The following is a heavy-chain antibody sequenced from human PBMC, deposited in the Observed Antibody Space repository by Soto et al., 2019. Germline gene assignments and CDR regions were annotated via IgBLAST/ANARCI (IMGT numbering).Heavy chain of an antibody. J-gene: IGHJ6*03. CDR1: GFTISGNA. Sequence: EVQLVESGGGLVQPGGSLRLSCAASGFTISGNAMNWVCQAPGRGLEWVSYISSSSTNIHYADSVRGRFTISRDNAKNSLYLQMNSLRDEDTAVYRCARDLSWGSKWYYYMDVWGKGTTVIVSS. V-gene: IGHV3-48*02. D-gene: IGHD3-16*01. CDR2: ISSSSTNI. CDR3: ARDLSWGSKWYYYMDV.